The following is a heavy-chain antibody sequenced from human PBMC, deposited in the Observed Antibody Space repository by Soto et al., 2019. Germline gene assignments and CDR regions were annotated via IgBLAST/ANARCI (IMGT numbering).Heavy chain of an antibody. Sequence: SETLSLTCAVYGGSFSGYYWSWIRQPPGKGLEWIGYIYYSGSTNYNPSLKSRVTISVDTSKNQFSLKLSSVTAADTAVYYCARAWGGHVEDYWGQGTLVTVSS. CDR1: GGSFSGYY. J-gene: IGHJ4*02. V-gene: IGHV4-59*01. D-gene: IGHD3-16*01. CDR3: ARAWGGHVEDY. CDR2: IYYSGST.